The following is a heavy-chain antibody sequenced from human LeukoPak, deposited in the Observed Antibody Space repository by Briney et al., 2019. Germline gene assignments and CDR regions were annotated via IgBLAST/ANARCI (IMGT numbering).Heavy chain of an antibody. D-gene: IGHD3-22*01. J-gene: IGHJ4*02. CDR3: ARHWSPYYDSSAMVD. CDR1: GYSFTSYW. CDR2: IYPGDSDT. V-gene: IGHV5-51*01. Sequence: GASLQISCKGSGYSFTSYWIGWVRQLPGKGLEWMGIIYPGDSDTRYSPSFQGQVTISADKSISTAYLQWSSLKASDTAMYYCARHWSPYYDSSAMVDWGQGTLVTVSS.